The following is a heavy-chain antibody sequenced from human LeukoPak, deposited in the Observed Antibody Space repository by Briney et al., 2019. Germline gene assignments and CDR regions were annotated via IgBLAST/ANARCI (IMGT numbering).Heavy chain of an antibody. D-gene: IGHD5-18*01. CDR1: GFTFDDYA. CDR3: ARRSVQLWLPDTYYFMDV. V-gene: IGHV3-20*04. J-gene: IGHJ6*03. Sequence: GGSLRLSCAASGFTFDDYAMNWVRQVPGRGLEWVSGINWNGRITEYADSVKDRFTISRQNTKNSLYLYMNNLGGEDTALYCCARRSVQLWLPDTYYFMDVWGKGTTVTVSS. CDR2: INWNGRIT.